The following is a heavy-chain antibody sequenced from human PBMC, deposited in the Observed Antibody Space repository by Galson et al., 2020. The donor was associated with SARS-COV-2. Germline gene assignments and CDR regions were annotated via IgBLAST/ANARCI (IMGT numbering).Heavy chain of an antibody. D-gene: IGHD3-10*01. CDR2: IYSGGSA. CDR1: AFTVSRNY. J-gene: IGHJ4*02. V-gene: IGHV3-53*01. Sequence: GGSLRLSCGASAFTVSRNYIYWLRQSPRKGLEWVTAIYSGGSASYADSVRGRFIVSRDTSRNTVYLQMNSLTAADTAIYYCARGCGPGNMVGLYYFDYWGQGVVFTVSS. CDR3: ARGCGPGNMVGLYYFDY.